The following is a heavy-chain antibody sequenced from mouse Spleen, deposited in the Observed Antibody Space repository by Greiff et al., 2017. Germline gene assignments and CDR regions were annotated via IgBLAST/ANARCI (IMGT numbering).Heavy chain of an antibody. CDR2: INPGSGGT. CDR3: ARSRAYGNYLDY. V-gene: IGHV1-54*01. CDR1: GYAFTNYL. Sequence: VQLQQSGAELVRPGTSVKVSCKASGYAFTNYLIEWVKQRPGQGLEWIGVINPGSGGTNYNEKFKGKATLTADKSSSTAYMQLSSLTSEDSAVYFCARSRAYGNYLDYWGQGTTLTVSS. J-gene: IGHJ2*01. D-gene: IGHD2-1*01.